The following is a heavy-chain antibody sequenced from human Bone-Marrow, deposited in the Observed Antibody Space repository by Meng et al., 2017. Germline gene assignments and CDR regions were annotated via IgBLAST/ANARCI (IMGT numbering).Heavy chain of an antibody. D-gene: IGHD4-17*01. Sequence: GESLKISCAASGFTVSSNYMSWVRQAPGKGLEWVSIIYSGGTTYYADSVKGRFTISRHNSKNTVYLQMNSLRAEDTAVYYCVRDYSYGDYSGRVDPWGQGILVTVSS. V-gene: IGHV3-53*04. CDR2: IYSGGTT. J-gene: IGHJ5*02. CDR1: GFTVSSNY. CDR3: VRDYSYGDYSGRVDP.